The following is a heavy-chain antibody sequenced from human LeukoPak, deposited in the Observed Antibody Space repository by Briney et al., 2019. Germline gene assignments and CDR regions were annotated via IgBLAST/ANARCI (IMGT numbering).Heavy chain of an antibody. V-gene: IGHV4-38-2*02. CDR2: IYHSGST. CDR3: AREQRLLGSGFDP. CDR1: GYSISSGYY. Sequence: SETLSLTCTVSGYSISSGYYWGWIRQPPGKGLEWIGSIYHSGSTYYNPSLKSRVTISVDTSKNQFSLKLSSVTAADTAVYYCAREQRLLGSGFDPWGQGTLVTVSS. J-gene: IGHJ5*02. D-gene: IGHD3-16*01.